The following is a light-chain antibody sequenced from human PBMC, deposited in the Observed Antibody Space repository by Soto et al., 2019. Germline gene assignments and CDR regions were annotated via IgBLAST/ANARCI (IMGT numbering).Light chain of an antibody. Sequence: EIVLTQSPGTLSLFPGERATLSCRASQSLTTRYLAWYQQKPGQAPRLLIYGASSRATGIPDRFSGSGSGXXXXXXXXRLEPEDFAVXXCQQYGSSPTFGQGTRLEIK. J-gene: IGKJ5*01. CDR1: QSLTTRY. V-gene: IGKV3-20*01. CDR2: GAS. CDR3: QQYGSSPT.